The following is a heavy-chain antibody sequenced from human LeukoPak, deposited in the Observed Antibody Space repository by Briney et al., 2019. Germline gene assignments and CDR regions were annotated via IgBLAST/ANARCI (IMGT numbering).Heavy chain of an antibody. V-gene: IGHV3-33*08. CDR3: ARPYYYDSSGYYFHYFDY. CDR2: IWYDGSNK. Sequence: GGSLRLSCAASGFTFSSYGMHWVRQAPGKGLEWVAVIWYDGSNKYYADSVKGRFTISRDNSKNTLYLQMNSLRAEDTAVYYCARPYYYDSSGYYFHYFDYWGQGTLVTVSS. J-gene: IGHJ4*02. CDR1: GFTFSSYG. D-gene: IGHD3-22*01.